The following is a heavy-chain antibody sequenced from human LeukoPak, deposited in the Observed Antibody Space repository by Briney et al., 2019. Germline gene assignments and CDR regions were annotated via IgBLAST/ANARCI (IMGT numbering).Heavy chain of an antibody. CDR3: ARSGSSGWYFHYFDY. CDR2: IYYSGST. CDR1: GGSLSSYY. V-gene: IGHV4-59*08. D-gene: IGHD6-19*01. J-gene: IGHJ4*02. Sequence: SGPTLVKPSATLSLTCTVSGGSLSSYYWSWIRQPPGKGLVWIGYIYYSGSTNYNPSLKSRVTISVDTFKNQFSLKLSSVTAAETAVYYCARSGSSGWYFHYFDYWGQGTLVTVSS.